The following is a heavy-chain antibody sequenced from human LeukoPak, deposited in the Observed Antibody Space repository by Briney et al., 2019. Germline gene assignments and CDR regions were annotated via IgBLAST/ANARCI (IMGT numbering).Heavy chain of an antibody. CDR2: ISSSSSYM. V-gene: IGHV3-21*01. Sequence: GGSLRLSCAASGFTFSSYSMNWVRQAPGKGLEWVSSISSSSSYMYYADSVKGRFTISRDNSKNTLYLQMNSLRAEDTAVYYCARFSSSSRYSYFDYWGQGTLVTVSS. J-gene: IGHJ4*02. D-gene: IGHD6-6*01. CDR1: GFTFSSYS. CDR3: ARFSSSSRYSYFDY.